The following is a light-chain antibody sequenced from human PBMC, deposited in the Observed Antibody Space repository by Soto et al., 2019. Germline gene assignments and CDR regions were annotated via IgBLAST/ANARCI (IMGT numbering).Light chain of an antibody. V-gene: IGKV3-15*01. CDR3: QQYNNWPRT. CDR2: DAS. CDR1: QSVSSY. J-gene: IGKJ1*01. Sequence: EIVLTQSPATLSLSPGERATLSCRASQSVSSYLAWYQQKPGQAPRLLIYDASNRATGIPARFSGSGSGTEFTPTISSLQSEDFAVYYCQQYNNWPRTFGQGTKVDI.